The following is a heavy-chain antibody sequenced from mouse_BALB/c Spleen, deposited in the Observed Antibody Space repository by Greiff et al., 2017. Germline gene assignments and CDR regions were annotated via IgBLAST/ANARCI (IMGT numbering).Heavy chain of an antibody. CDR2: ISDGGSYT. Sequence: EVHLVESGGGLVKPGGSLKLSCAASGFTFSDYYMYWVRQTPEKRLEWVATISDGGSYTYYPDSVKGRFTDSRDNAKNNLYLQMSSLKSEDTAMYCCARDALEDYWGQGTSVTVAA. J-gene: IGHJ4*01. CDR1: GFTFSDYY. CDR3: ARDALEDY. V-gene: IGHV5-4*02.